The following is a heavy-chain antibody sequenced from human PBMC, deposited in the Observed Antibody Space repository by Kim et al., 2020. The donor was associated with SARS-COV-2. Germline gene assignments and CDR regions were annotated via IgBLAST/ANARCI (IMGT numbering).Heavy chain of an antibody. D-gene: IGHD3-22*01. Sequence: GGSLRLSCAASGLTFSNYAMSWVRHAPGRGLEWVSAITSGGSTYYTDSVRGRFTISRDNSKNTVYLQMNSLRAEDTAVYYCAKEDTDSRGHTQSFGYWG. CDR3: AKEDTDSRGHTQSFGY. CDR2: ITSGGST. CDR1: GLTFSNYA. J-gene: IGHJ4*01. V-gene: IGHV3-23*01.